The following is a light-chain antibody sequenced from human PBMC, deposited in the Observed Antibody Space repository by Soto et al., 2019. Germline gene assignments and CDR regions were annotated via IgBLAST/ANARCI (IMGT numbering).Light chain of an antibody. CDR2: GAS. V-gene: IGKV3-15*01. Sequence: IVMTQSPATLSVSPGEGVTLSCRASQSVRSHLAWYQQKPGQPPRLLIYGASTRATGIPARFSGSGFGTEFTLTISSLQSEDFAVYYCQQRSNWRVTFGGGTKVDIK. CDR1: QSVRSH. CDR3: QQRSNWRVT. J-gene: IGKJ4*01.